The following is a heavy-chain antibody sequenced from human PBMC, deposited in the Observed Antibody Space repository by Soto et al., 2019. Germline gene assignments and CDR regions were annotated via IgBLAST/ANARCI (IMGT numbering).Heavy chain of an antibody. CDR2: IYYSGTT. D-gene: IGHD1-26*01. V-gene: IGHV4-28*01. CDR1: GYSISSGNW. CDR3: ARREIQGPMDY. Sequence: SETLSLTCAVSGYSISSGNWWGWIRQPPGKGLEWIGYIYYSGTTYYNPSLKSRVTMSVDTSKNQFSLKLTSVTAVDTAVYYCARREIQGPMDYWGQGTLVTVS. J-gene: IGHJ4*02.